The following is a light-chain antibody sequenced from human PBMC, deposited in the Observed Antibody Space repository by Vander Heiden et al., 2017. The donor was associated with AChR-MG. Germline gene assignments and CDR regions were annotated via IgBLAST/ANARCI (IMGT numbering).Light chain of an antibody. J-gene: IGKJ1*01. V-gene: IGKV3-11*01. CDR3: QQHSNWPSRA. Sequence: EIVLTQSPATLSLSPGERATLSCRASQSVSNYLAWYQQKPGQSPRLLMYHASKSATGIPARFSGSGYGKDFTLTISSREPEDFAVYYCQQHSNWPSRAFGQGTKVEIK. CDR1: QSVSNY. CDR2: HAS.